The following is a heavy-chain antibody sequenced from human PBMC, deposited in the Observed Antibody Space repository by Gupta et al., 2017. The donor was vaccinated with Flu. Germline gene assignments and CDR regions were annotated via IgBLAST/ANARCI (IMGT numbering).Heavy chain of an antibody. J-gene: IGHJ4*02. CDR3: TTDCGRARGYSYGYFDY. CDR1: GFTFSNAW. Sequence: EVQLVESGGGLVKPGGSLRLSWAASGFTFSNAWMSWVRQAPGKGLEWVGRIKSKTDGGTTDYAAPVKGRFTISRDDSKNTLYLQMNSLKTEDTAVYYCTTDCGRARGYSYGYFDYWGQGTLVTVSS. CDR2: IKSKTDGGTT. D-gene: IGHD5-18*01. V-gene: IGHV3-15*01.